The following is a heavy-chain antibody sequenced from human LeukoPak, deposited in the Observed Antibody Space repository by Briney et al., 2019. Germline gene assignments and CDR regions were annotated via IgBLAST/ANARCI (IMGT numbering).Heavy chain of an antibody. CDR3: GRDGTVVAVAALDAFDI. J-gene: IGHJ3*02. Sequence: SETLSLTCPVSGGSISSYYWSWIRQPAGKGREWIGRIYTSGSTNYNPSLKSRVTMSVDTSKNQFSLKLSSVPAADTAVYYCGRDGTVVAVAALDAFDIWGQGTMVTVSS. CDR1: GGSISSYY. D-gene: IGHD2-15*01. V-gene: IGHV4-4*07. CDR2: IYTSGST.